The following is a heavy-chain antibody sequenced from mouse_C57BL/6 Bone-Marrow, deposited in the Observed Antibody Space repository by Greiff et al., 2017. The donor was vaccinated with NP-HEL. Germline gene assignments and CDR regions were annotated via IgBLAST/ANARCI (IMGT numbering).Heavy chain of an antibody. Sequence: QVQLKQPGAELVKPGASVKLSCKASGYTFTSYWMHWVKQRPGQGLEWIGMIHPNSGSTNYNEKFKSKATLTVDKSSSTAYMQLSSLTSEDAAVYYCARRSSPYYYAMDYWGQGTSVTVSS. CDR3: ARRSSPYYYAMDY. V-gene: IGHV1-64*01. CDR2: IHPNSGST. J-gene: IGHJ4*01. D-gene: IGHD1-1*01. CDR1: GYTFTSYW.